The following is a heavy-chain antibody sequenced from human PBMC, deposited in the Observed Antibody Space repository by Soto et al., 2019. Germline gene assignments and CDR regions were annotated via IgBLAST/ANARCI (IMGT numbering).Heavy chain of an antibody. Sequence: PSETLSLTCTVSGDSISSNNYHWGWIRQPPGKGLEWIGSMYHSGNTYHNPSLKSRVTISVDTSKNQFSLKLSSVTAADTAMYYCARGERQQXRDFWGQGTLVTVSS. CDR1: GDSISSNNYH. D-gene: IGHD6-13*01. J-gene: IGHJ4*02. CDR2: MYHSGNT. CDR3: ARGERQQXRDF. V-gene: IGHV4-39*07.